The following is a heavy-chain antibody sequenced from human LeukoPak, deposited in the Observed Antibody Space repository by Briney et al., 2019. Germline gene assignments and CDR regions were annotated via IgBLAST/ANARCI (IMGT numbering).Heavy chain of an antibody. D-gene: IGHD5-12*01. Sequence: PGGSLRLSCEDSGFTFSTYGMSWVRQAPGEGLEWVSGISDSGGSTFYADSVKGRFTISRDNSKNTLYLQMSSLRAEDTAVYYCAKHHYDVYYYYAMGVWGQGTTVTVSS. V-gene: IGHV3-23*01. CDR3: AKHHYDVYYYYAMGV. CDR1: GFTFSTYG. J-gene: IGHJ6*02. CDR2: ISDSGGST.